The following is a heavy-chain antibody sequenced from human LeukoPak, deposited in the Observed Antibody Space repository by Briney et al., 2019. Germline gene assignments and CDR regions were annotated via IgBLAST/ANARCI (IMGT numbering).Heavy chain of an antibody. Sequence: GGSLRLSCAASGFTFSSYAMSWVRQAPGKGLEWVSAISGSGGSTYYADSVKGRFTISRDNSKKTLYLQMNSPRAPGTAVYSRARAVGAARAAWGQGTMVTVSS. CDR1: GFTFSSYA. CDR3: ARAVGAARAA. CDR2: ISGSGGST. V-gene: IGHV3-23*01. J-gene: IGHJ3*01. D-gene: IGHD1-26*01.